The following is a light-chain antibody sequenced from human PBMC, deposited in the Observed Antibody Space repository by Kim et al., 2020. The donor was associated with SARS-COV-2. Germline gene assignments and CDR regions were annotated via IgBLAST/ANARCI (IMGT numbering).Light chain of an antibody. Sequence: SPGERATHSCRASRSVSSNLAWYQQKPGQAPRLLIYGASTRATGIPARFSGSGSGTEFTLTISSLQSEDFAVYYCQQYNNWPPWTFGQGTKVDIK. J-gene: IGKJ1*01. CDR1: RSVSSN. V-gene: IGKV3-15*01. CDR3: QQYNNWPPWT. CDR2: GAS.